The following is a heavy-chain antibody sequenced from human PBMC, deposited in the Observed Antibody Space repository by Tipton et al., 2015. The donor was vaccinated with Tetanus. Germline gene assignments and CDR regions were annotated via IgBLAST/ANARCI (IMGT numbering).Heavy chain of an antibody. CDR3: VPGGRAKRLVEY. V-gene: IGHV3-15*07. CDR1: GFTFKDVY. J-gene: IGHJ4*02. Sequence: SLRLSCVASGFTFKDVYMNWVRQAPGKGLEWVAQTYAEADAGAIDYAAPVKGRFSISTDNSKNTLFLQMNSLKIEDTAVYYCVPGGRAKRLVEYWGQGTLVTVSS. D-gene: IGHD4-23*01. CDR2: TYAEADAGAI.